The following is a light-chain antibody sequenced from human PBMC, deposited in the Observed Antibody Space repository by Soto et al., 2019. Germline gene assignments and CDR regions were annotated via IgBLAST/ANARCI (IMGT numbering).Light chain of an antibody. CDR2: SNK. V-gene: IGLV1-44*01. CDR3: AAWDDSLKAVV. CDR1: ASNLGSNT. J-gene: IGLJ2*01. Sequence: QSVLTQPPSASGTPGQRVTMFFSGRASNLGSNTVNWYQRFPGAAPRPLMYSNKERPSGVPDRFSGSKSGTSASLAINGLQSEDEADYYCAAWDDSLKAVVFGGGTKLTVL.